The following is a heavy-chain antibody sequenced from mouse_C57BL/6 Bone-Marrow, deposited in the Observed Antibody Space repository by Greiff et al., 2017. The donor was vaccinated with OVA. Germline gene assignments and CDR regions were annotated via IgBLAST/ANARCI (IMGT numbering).Heavy chain of an antibody. Sequence: EVKLMESGGGLVHPGGSLKLSCAASGFTFSDYGMAWVRQAPRKGPEWVAFISNLAYSIYYADTVTGRFTISRENAKNTLYLEMSSLRSEDTAMYYCARGFAYWGQGTLVTVSA. CDR1: GFTFSDYG. J-gene: IGHJ3*01. V-gene: IGHV5-15*01. CDR3: ARGFAY. CDR2: ISNLAYSI.